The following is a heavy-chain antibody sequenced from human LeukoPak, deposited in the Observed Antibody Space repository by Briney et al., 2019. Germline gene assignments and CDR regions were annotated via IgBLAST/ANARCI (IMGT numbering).Heavy chain of an antibody. D-gene: IGHD2-2*02. Sequence: ASVKVSCKASGYTFTSYGISWVRQAPGQGLEWMGWISAYNGNTNYAQKLQGRVTMTTDTSTSTAYMELRSLRSDDTAVYYCARDLAPTIVVVPAAIAFDIWGQGTMVTVSS. CDR3: ARDLAPTIVVVPAAIAFDI. V-gene: IGHV1-18*01. CDR2: ISAYNGNT. CDR1: GYTFTSYG. J-gene: IGHJ3*02.